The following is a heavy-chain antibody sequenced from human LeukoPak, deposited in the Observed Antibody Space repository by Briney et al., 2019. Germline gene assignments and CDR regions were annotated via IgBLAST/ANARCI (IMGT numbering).Heavy chain of an antibody. CDR3: IRGGANSPFDY. D-gene: IGHD1-1*01. CDR2: IRSKAYGGTT. CDR1: GFTFGDYT. V-gene: IGHV3-49*03. Sequence: PGGSLRLSCTASGFTFGDYTMTWFRQAPGKGLEGVGFIRSKAYGGTTEDAASVKGRFAISRDDSKSIAYLQMNSLKTEDTAVYYCIRGGANSPFDYWGQGTLVTVSS. J-gene: IGHJ4*02.